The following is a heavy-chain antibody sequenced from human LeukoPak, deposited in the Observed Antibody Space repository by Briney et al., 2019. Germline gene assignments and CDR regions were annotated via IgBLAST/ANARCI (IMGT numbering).Heavy chain of an antibody. J-gene: IGHJ3*02. Sequence: GGSLRLSCAASGFTFSSYAMSWVRQAPGKGLEWVSSITSSGAATYYADSVKGRFTISRDNSKNTLYLQMNSLRAEDTALYYCAKDLTYYYGLGSSTNAFDIWGQGTMVTVSS. V-gene: IGHV3-23*01. CDR3: AKDLTYYYGLGSSTNAFDI. D-gene: IGHD3-10*01. CDR2: ITSSGAAT. CDR1: GFTFSSYA.